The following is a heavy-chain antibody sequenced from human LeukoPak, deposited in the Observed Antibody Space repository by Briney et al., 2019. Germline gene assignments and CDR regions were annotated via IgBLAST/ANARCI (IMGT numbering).Heavy chain of an antibody. CDR1: GGSISSYY. CDR2: IYTSGST. D-gene: IGHD3-22*01. J-gene: IGHJ3*02. CDR3: ARETYYYDSSGYHDAFDI. V-gene: IGHV4-4*07. Sequence: SETLSLTCTVSGGSISSYYWSWIRQPAGKGLEWIGRIYTSGSTTYNPSLKSRVTISVDTSKTQFSLKLSSVTAADTAVYYCARETYYYDSSGYHDAFDIWGQGTMVTVSS.